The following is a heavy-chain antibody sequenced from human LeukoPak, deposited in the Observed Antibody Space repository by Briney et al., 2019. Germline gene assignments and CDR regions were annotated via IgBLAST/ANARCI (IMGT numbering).Heavy chain of an antibody. J-gene: IGHJ4*02. D-gene: IGHD6-19*01. CDR3: AKVSISSGWYSAFDY. CDR1: GFTFSSYA. V-gene: IGHV3-23*01. CDR2: ISGSGGST. Sequence: PGGSLRLSCAASGFTFSSYAMSWVRQAPGKGLEWVPAISGSGGSTYYADSVKGRFTISRDNSKNTLYLQMNSLRAEDTAVYYCAKVSISSGWYSAFDYWGQGTLVTVSS.